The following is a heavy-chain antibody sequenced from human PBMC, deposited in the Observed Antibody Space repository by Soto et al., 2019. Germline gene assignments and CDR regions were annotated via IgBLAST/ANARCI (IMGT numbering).Heavy chain of an antibody. Sequence: GSLRLSCAASGFTFSGYDMHWVRQGTGKGLEWVSGISTAGNTYYPGSVKGRFTISRENAKNSLYLQMNSLRAGDTAVYYCARGPAAAAGTAYYGMDVWGQGTTVTVSS. J-gene: IGHJ6*02. CDR2: ISTAGNT. V-gene: IGHV3-13*01. CDR3: ARGPAAAAGTAYYGMDV. D-gene: IGHD6-13*01. CDR1: GFTFSGYD.